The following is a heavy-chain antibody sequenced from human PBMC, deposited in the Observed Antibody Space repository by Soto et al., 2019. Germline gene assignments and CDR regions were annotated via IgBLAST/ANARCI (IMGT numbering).Heavy chain of an antibody. CDR3: AITEPWYYYGSGRSRAGY. J-gene: IGHJ4*02. CDR1: GFTFSSYA. D-gene: IGHD3-10*01. V-gene: IGHV3-23*01. CDR2: ISGSGGST. Sequence: PGGSLRLSCAASGFTFSSYAMSWVRQAPGKGLEWVSAISGSGGSTYYADSVKGRFTISRDNSKNTLYLQMNSLRAEDTAVYYFAITEPWYYYGSGRSRAGYWGQGTLVTVSS.